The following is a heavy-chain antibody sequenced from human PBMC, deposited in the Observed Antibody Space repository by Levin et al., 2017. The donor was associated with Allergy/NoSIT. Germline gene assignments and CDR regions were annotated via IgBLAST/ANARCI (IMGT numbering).Heavy chain of an antibody. Sequence: PSETLSLTCTVSGGSISSYYWSWIRQPPGKGLEWIGYIYYSGSTNYNPSLKSRVTISVDTSKNQFSLKLSSVTAADTAVYYCARVSGSAVMDVWGQGTTVTVSS. J-gene: IGHJ6*02. CDR1: GGSISSYY. CDR3: ARVSGSAVMDV. CDR2: IYYSGST. V-gene: IGHV4-59*01. D-gene: IGHD3-10*01.